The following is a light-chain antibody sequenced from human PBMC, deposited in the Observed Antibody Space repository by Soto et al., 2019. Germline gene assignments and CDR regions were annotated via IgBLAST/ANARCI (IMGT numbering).Light chain of an antibody. CDR3: QQYNSPYT. CDR2: DAS. Sequence: DIQMTQSPSTLSASVGDRVTITCRASQSISSWLAWYQQKPGKAPKLLIYDASSLESGVPSRFSGSGSGTDYTLPIRRLKPDGLATYYCQQYNSPYTFGEGTKLEI. J-gene: IGKJ2*01. V-gene: IGKV1-5*01. CDR1: QSISSW.